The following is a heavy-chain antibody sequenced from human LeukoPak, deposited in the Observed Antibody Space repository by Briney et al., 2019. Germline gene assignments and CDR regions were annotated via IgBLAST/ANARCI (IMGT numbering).Heavy chain of an antibody. Sequence: GGSLRLSCTASGLTFSDYVVSWVRQAPGKGLEWVGFIRSKTYGGTTEYAASVKGRFTISRDDSKSFAYLQMDSLKTEDTAVYYCSGSYCTSNYWGQGTLVTVSS. CDR3: SGSYCTSNY. J-gene: IGHJ4*02. V-gene: IGHV3-49*04. CDR1: GLTFSDYV. D-gene: IGHD1-26*01. CDR2: IRSKTYGGTT.